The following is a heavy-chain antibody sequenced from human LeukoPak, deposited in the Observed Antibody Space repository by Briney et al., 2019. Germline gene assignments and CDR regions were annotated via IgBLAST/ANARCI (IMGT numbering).Heavy chain of an antibody. J-gene: IGHJ4*02. CDR1: GYSFTSYW. CDR3: ARLEAIAMGFKPYFDY. V-gene: IGHV5-51*01. CDR2: IYPGDSDT. D-gene: IGHD5-18*01. Sequence: GESLKISCKGSGYSFTSYWIGWVRQMPGKGLEWMGIIYPGDSDTRYSPSFQGQVTISADKSISTAYLQWSSLKASDTAMYYCARLEAIAMGFKPYFDYWGQGTLVTVSS.